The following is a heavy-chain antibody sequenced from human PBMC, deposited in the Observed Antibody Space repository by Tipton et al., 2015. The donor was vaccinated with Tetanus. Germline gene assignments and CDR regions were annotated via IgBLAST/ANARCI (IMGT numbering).Heavy chain of an antibody. D-gene: IGHD4-17*01. CDR1: GFTFTRHS. CDR2: ISANSRTI. Sequence: SLRLSCAASGFTFTRHSLNWIRQAPGKGLEWVAYISANSRTIYYADSVEGRFTISRENANNSLFLQMSSLRDDDTAVYYCVRKDYGDYVFDSWGQGTLVTVSS. V-gene: IGHV3-48*02. J-gene: IGHJ4*02. CDR3: VRKDYGDYVFDS.